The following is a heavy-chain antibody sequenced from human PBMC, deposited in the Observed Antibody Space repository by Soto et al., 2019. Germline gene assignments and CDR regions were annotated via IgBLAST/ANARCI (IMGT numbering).Heavy chain of an antibody. CDR3: ARHYGYYYDSSGYYYFDY. J-gene: IGHJ4*02. D-gene: IGHD3-22*01. CDR2: IIPIFGTA. V-gene: IGHV1-69*13. Sequence: SVKVSCKASGGTFSSYAISWVRQAPGQGLEWMGGIIPIFGTANYAQKFQGRVTITADESTSTAYMELSSLRSEDTAVYYCARHYGYYYDSSGYYYFDYWGQGTLVTVSS. CDR1: GGTFSSYA.